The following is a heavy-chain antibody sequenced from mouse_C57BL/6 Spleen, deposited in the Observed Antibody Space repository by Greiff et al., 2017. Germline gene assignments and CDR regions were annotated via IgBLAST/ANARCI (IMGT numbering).Heavy chain of an antibody. D-gene: IGHD2-2*01. J-gene: IGHJ2*01. Sequence: QVHVKQPGAELVMPGASVKLSCKASGYTFTSYWMHWVKQRPGQGLEWIGEIDPSDSYTNYNQKFKGKSTLTVDKSSSTAYMQLSSLTSEDSAVYYCARSGDGSDGGFDYWGQGTTLTVSS. V-gene: IGHV1-69*01. CDR3: ARSGDGSDGGFDY. CDR2: IDPSDSYT. CDR1: GYTFTSYW.